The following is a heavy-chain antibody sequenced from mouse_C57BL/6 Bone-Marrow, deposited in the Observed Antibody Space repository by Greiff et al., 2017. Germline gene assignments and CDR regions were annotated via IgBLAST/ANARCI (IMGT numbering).Heavy chain of an antibody. J-gene: IGHJ3*01. Sequence: EVQLQESGAELVKPGASVKLSCTASGFNIKDYYMHWVKQRTEQGLKWIGRIDPEDGETKYAPKFQGKATITADTSSNTAYLQLSSLTAEDTAVYYCALDGEDETDAFAYWGQGTLVTVSA. CDR3: ALDGEDETDAFAY. CDR2: IDPEDGET. V-gene: IGHV14-2*01. CDR1: GFNIKDYY. D-gene: IGHD2-13*01.